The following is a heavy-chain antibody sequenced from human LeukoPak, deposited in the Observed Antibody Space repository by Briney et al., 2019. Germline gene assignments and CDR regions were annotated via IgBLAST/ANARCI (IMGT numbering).Heavy chain of an antibody. V-gene: IGHV1-18*01. D-gene: IGHD5-12*01. CDR2: ISAYNGNT. CDR3: AKDGYSGYDSGYYYYGMDV. Sequence: ASVKVSCKASGYTFTSYGISWVRQAPGQGLEWMGWISAYNGNTNYAQKLQGRVTMTTDTSTSTAYMELRSLRSDDTAVYYCAKDGYSGYDSGYYYYGMDVWGQGTTVTVSS. J-gene: IGHJ6*02. CDR1: GYTFTSYG.